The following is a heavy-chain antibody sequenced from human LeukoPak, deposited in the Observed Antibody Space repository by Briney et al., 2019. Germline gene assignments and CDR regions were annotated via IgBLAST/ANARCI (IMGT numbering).Heavy chain of an antibody. CDR2: INPNSGGT. CDR3: AKAGSSIAARQDYYYMDV. V-gene: IGHV1-2*02. D-gene: IGHD6-6*01. Sequence: GASVKVSCKASGYTFTGYYMHWVRQAPGQGLEWMGWINPNSGGTNYAQKFQGRVTMTRDTSISTAYMELSRLRSDDTAVYYCAKAGSSIAARQDYYYMDVWGKGTTVTVSS. J-gene: IGHJ6*03. CDR1: GYTFTGYY.